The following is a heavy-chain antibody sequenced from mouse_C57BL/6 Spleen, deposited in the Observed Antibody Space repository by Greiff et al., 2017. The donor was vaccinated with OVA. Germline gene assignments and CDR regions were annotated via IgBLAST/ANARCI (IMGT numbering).Heavy chain of an antibody. D-gene: IGHD1-1*01. J-gene: IGHJ4*01. CDR3: ARTDYYGSSYDYAMDY. CDR1: GYAFSSSW. V-gene: IGHV1-82*01. Sequence: QVQLQQSGPELVKPGASVKISCKASGYAFSSSWMNWVKQRPGKGLEWIGRIYPGDGDTNYNGKFKGKATLTADKSSSTAYMQLSSLTSEDSAVYFCARTDYYGSSYDYAMDYWGQGTSVTVSS. CDR2: IYPGDGDT.